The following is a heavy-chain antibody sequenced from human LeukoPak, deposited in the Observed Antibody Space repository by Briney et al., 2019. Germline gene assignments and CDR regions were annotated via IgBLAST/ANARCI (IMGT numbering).Heavy chain of an antibody. J-gene: IGHJ4*02. CDR2: TSSDLNVK. CDR1: GFTFRNYV. D-gene: IGHD3-10*01. CDR3: AREGYYGSGSPPSLYFDY. Sequence: GGSLRLSCAASGFTFRNYVIHWVRQAPGKGLEWVAVTSSDLNVKLYADSVKGRFTISRDNSRSTLYLQMNSLRPEDTAIYYCAREGYYGSGSPPSLYFDYWGQGTLVTVTS. V-gene: IGHV3-30-3*01.